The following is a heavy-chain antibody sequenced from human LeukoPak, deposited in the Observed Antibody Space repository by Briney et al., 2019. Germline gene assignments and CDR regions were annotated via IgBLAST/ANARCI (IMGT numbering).Heavy chain of an antibody. CDR3: AKEGAYPIITYDS. CDR2: ITSSSSYI. CDR1: GFTFSSYS. J-gene: IGHJ5*01. D-gene: IGHD3-10*01. V-gene: IGHV3-21*01. Sequence: GGSLRLSCAASGFTFSSYSMNWVRQAPGKGLEWVSSITSSSSYIYYADSVKGRFTISRDNAKNSLYLQVDSLRAEDTAVYYCAKEGAYPIITYDSWGQGALVTVSS.